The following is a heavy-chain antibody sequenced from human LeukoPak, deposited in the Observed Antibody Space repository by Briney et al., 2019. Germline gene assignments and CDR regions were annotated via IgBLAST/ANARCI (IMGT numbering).Heavy chain of an antibody. CDR3: ARVGRGDYVWGSYSFDY. Sequence: SEALSLTCTVSGDSISSYHWSWIRQPPGKGLEWIGYISYNGSTNYNPSLKSRVTISIDTSKNQFSLKLSSVTAADTAVYYCARVGRGDYVWGSYSFDYWGQGTLVTVSS. V-gene: IGHV4-59*01. CDR1: GDSISSYH. J-gene: IGHJ4*02. CDR2: ISYNGST. D-gene: IGHD3-16*01.